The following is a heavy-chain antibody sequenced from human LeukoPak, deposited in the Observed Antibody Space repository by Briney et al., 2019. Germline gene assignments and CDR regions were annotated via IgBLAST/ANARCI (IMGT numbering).Heavy chain of an antibody. CDR3: AREKSRYCSGISCHDAFDI. D-gene: IGHD2-15*01. Sequence: SETLSLTCPVSGGSISSHYWSWIRQPPGKGLEWIGYIYYSGSTNYNPSLKSRVTMSVDTSKNQFSLKLSSVTAADTALYYCAREKSRYCSGISCHDAFDIWGQGTMVTVSS. CDR1: GGSISSHY. CDR2: IYYSGST. V-gene: IGHV4-59*11. J-gene: IGHJ3*02.